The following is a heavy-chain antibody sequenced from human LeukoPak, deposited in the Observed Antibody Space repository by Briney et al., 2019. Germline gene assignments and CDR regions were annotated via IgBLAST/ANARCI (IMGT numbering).Heavy chain of an antibody. D-gene: IGHD3-16*01. J-gene: IGHJ4*02. Sequence: GGSLRLSCVASGFTFSNYYMSWIRQAPGKGLEWVSYISSSGSTIYYADSVKGRFTISRDNAKNSLYLQMNSLRAEDTAVYYCARVGPQRFGGVAHFDYWGQGTLVTVSS. CDR2: ISSSGSTI. CDR1: GFTFSNYY. CDR3: ARVGPQRFGGVAHFDY. V-gene: IGHV3-11*01.